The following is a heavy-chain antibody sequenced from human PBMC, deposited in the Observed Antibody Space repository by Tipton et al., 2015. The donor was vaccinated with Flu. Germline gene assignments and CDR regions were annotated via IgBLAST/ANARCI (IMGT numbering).Heavy chain of an antibody. CDR1: GGSISSYY. J-gene: IGHJ4*02. V-gene: IGHV4-59*03. Sequence: TLSLTCSVYGGSISSYYWSWIRQPPGKGLEWIGYIYYTGSTDYNPSLKSRVTISVDTSKNQFSLKLSSVTAADTAVYYCAGWTDYLWGNYRTFAYWGQGTLVTVAP. CDR3: AGWTDYLWGNYRTFAY. CDR2: IYYTGST. D-gene: IGHD3-16*02.